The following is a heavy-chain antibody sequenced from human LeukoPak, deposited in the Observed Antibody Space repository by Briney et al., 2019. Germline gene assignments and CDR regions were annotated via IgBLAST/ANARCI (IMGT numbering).Heavy chain of an antibody. CDR2: ISSSGSTI. J-gene: IGHJ4*02. CDR3: ARKYGSWLDY. CDR1: GFTFSSYE. V-gene: IGHV3-48*03. Sequence: GGSLRLSCAASGFTFSSYEMNWVRQAPGKGLEWVSYISSSGSTIYYADSVKGRFTISRDNARNSLYLQMNSLRAEDTAVYYCARKYGSWLDYWGQGTLVTVSS. D-gene: IGHD6-13*01.